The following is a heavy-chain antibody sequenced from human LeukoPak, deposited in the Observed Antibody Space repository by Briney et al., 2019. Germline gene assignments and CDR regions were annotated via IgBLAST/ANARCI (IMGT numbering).Heavy chain of an antibody. D-gene: IGHD4-23*01. CDR2: IYSGGST. Sequence: PGGSLRLSCAASGFTVSSNYMSWVRQAPGKGLEWVSVIYSGGSTYYADSVKGRFTISRDNSKNTLYLQMNSLRAEDTAVYYCASNYGGKDYYYYYMDVWGKGTTVTVSS. J-gene: IGHJ6*03. V-gene: IGHV3-53*01. CDR3: ASNYGGKDYYYYYMDV. CDR1: GFTVSSNY.